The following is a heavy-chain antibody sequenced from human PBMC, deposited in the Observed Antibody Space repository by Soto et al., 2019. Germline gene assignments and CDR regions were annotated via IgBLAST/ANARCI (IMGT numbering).Heavy chain of an antibody. Sequence: SETLSLTCTVSGGSISSYYWSWIRQPPGKGLEWIGYIYYSGSTNYNPSLKSRVTISVDTSKNQFSLKLSSVTAADTAVYYCARFGDTADYPSIDYWGQGTLVTVSS. CDR3: ARFGDTADYPSIDY. CDR2: IYYSGST. CDR1: GGSISSYY. J-gene: IGHJ4*02. D-gene: IGHD5-18*01. V-gene: IGHV4-59*01.